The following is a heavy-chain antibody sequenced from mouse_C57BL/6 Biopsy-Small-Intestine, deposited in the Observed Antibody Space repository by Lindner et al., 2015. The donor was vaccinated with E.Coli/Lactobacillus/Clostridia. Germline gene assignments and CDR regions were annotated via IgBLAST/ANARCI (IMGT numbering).Heavy chain of an antibody. D-gene: IGHD2-3*01. V-gene: IGHV1-81*01. Sequence: VQLQESGAELARPGTSVKLSCKASGYTFTSYGICWVKQRSGQGLEWIGEIYPRSGKTDYNERFEGKATLAADKSSSTANMELRSLTSEDSAVYFCARDGYYYFDYWGQGTTLTVSS. CDR1: GYTFTSYG. CDR3: ARDGYYYFDY. J-gene: IGHJ2*01. CDR2: IYPRSGKT.